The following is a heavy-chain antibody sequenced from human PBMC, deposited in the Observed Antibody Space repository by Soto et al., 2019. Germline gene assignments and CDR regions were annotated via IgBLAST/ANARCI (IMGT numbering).Heavy chain of an antibody. CDR3: AKKGGGDNILGY. CDR2: IYWDDSK. V-gene: IGHV2-5*02. CDR1: GFSLSSNGVG. Sequence: QITLKESGPTLVKPTQTLTLTCTFSGFSLSSNGVGVGWIRQPPGKALEWLALIYWDDSKHYSPSLKSRLTITKDTSRNQVVLTMTNMDPVHTATYYCAKKGGGDNILGYWGQGTLVAVSS. D-gene: IGHD1-1*01. J-gene: IGHJ4*02.